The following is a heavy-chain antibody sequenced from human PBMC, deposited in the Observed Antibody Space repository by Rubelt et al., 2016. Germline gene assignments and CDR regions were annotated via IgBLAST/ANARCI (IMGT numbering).Heavy chain of an antibody. D-gene: IGHD6-19*01. Sequence: QVQLQQWGAGLLKPSETLSLTCAVYGGSFSGYYWSWIRQPPGKGLEWIGEINHSGSTNYNPSLKSRVTISVDTSKNQFPLKLSSVTAADTAVYYCASGSSEWLMDAFDIWGQGTMVTVSS. CDR2: INHSGST. CDR1: GGSFSGYY. V-gene: IGHV4-34*01. CDR3: ASGSSEWLMDAFDI. J-gene: IGHJ3*02.